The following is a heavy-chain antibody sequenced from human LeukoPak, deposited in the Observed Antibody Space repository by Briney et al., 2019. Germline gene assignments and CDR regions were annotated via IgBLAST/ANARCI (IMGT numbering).Heavy chain of an antibody. J-gene: IGHJ4*02. CDR3: AALGGTYSY. CDR2: LYYSGST. V-gene: IGHV4-59*03. Sequence: PSETLSLTCTVSGGSINFYYWSWIREPPGKGLEWIGYLYYSGSTNYSPSLKSRVTISVDTSKNQFYLKLSYVTAADTAVYYCAALGGTYSYWGQGTLVTVSS. CDR1: GGSINFYY. D-gene: IGHD1-26*01.